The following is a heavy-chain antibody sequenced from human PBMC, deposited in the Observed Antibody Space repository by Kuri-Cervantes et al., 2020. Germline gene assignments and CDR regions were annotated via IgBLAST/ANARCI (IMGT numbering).Heavy chain of an antibody. CDR3: ARDEYYYDSSGYSLPY. CDR2: ISGSGGST. CDR1: GFTCSSYA. D-gene: IGHD3-22*01. Sequence: GESLKSSCAAYGFTCSSYAMSWVRQAPGTGLEWVSAISGSGGSTYYADSVKGRFTISRDNSKNTLYLQMNSLRAEDTAVYYCARDEYYYDSSGYSLPYWGQGTLVTVSS. V-gene: IGHV3-23*01. J-gene: IGHJ4*02.